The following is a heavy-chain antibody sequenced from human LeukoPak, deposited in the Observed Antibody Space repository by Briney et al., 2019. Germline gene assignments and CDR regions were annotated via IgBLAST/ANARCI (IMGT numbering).Heavy chain of an antibody. D-gene: IGHD5-24*01. CDR1: GFMFTTYW. CDR3: ARLGRSSGDAYNYGFDY. CDR2: VYGGDSDT. J-gene: IGHJ4*02. V-gene: IGHV5-51*01. Sequence: GESLKISCQTSGFMFTTYWIGWVRQMPGKGLEWMGLVYGGDSDTTYGPSFQGQVTISADKSITTAYLQWSSLKASDTAMYYCARLGRSSGDAYNYGFDYWGQGTLVTVSS.